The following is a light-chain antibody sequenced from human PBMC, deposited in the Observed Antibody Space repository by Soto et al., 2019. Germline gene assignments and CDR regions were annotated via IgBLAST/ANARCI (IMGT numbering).Light chain of an antibody. J-gene: IGLJ2*01. CDR2: RNN. Sequence: QSVLTQPPSASGTPGQRVTISCSGSSSNIGSNFIYWYQQLPGTAPKLLIYRNNERPSGVPDRFSGSKSGTSASRAISGLRSEDEAEYHCAAWDDSLSGVVFGGGTKLTVL. V-gene: IGLV1-47*01. CDR1: SSNIGSNF. CDR3: AAWDDSLSGVV.